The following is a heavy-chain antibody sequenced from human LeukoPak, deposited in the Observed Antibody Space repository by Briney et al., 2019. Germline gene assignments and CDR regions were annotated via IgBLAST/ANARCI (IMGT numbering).Heavy chain of an antibody. D-gene: IGHD5-24*01. CDR3: ATRIHGMAPYYFDY. J-gene: IGHJ4*02. CDR2: INSDGGST. Sequence: GGSLRLSCTASGFTFSSYWMHWVRQAPGKGLVWVSRINSDGGSTSYADSVKGRFTISRDNAKNTLYLQMNSLRAEDTAVYYCATRIHGMAPYYFDYWGQGTLVTVSP. V-gene: IGHV3-74*01. CDR1: GFTFSSYW.